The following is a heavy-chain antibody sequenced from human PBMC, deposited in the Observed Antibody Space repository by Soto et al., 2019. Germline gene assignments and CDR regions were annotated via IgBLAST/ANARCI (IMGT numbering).Heavy chain of an antibody. V-gene: IGHV4-59*08. J-gene: IGHJ4*02. CDR1: GGSISSYY. CDR3: ARQGSGYDQGLFDY. D-gene: IGHD5-12*01. CDR2: IYYSGST. Sequence: SETLSLTCTVSGGSISSYYWSWIRQPPGKGLEWIGYIYYSGSTNYNPSLKSRVTISVDTSKNQFSLKLSSVTAADTAVYYCARQGSGYDQGLFDYWGQGTLVTVSS.